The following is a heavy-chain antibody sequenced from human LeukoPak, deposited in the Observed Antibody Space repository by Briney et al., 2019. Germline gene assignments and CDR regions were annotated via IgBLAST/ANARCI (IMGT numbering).Heavy chain of an antibody. V-gene: IGHV4-39*01. CDR2: IYYDGST. CDR1: GGSFSGYY. D-gene: IGHD3-16*01. CDR3: ARHFWGPTGATHY. Sequence: PSETLSLTCAVYGGSFSGYYWGWIRQPPWKGLEWIGSIYYDGSTYYNPSLKSRVTISVDTSKIQFSLKLSSVTAADTAVYYCARHFWGPTGATHYWGQGTLVTVSS. J-gene: IGHJ4*02.